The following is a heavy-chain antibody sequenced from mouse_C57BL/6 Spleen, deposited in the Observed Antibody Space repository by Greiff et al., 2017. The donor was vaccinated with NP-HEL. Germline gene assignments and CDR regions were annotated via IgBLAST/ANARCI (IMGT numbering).Heavy chain of an antibody. Sequence: VQLKQSVAELVRPGASVKLSCTASGFNIKNTYMHWVKQRPEQGLEWIGRIDPANGNTKYAPKFQGKATITAGTSSNTAYLQLSSLTSEDTAIYYCAPPNYHGAPFAYWGQGTLVTVSA. CDR2: IDPANGNT. D-gene: IGHD1-1*01. J-gene: IGHJ3*01. CDR1: GFNIKNTY. V-gene: IGHV14-3*01. CDR3: APPNYHGAPFAY.